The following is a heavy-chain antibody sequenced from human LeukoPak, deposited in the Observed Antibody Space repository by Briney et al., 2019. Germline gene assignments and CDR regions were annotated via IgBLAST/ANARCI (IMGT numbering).Heavy chain of an antibody. D-gene: IGHD3-3*01. CDR2: INHSGST. V-gene: IGHV4-34*01. CDR3: ARGRTIFGVVRD. CDR1: GGSISSYY. Sequence: PSETLSLTCTVSGGSISSYYWSWIRQPPGKGLEWIGEINHSGSTNYNPSLKSRVTISVDTSKNQFSLKLSSVTAADTAVYYCARGRTIFGVVRDWGQGTLVTVSS. J-gene: IGHJ4*02.